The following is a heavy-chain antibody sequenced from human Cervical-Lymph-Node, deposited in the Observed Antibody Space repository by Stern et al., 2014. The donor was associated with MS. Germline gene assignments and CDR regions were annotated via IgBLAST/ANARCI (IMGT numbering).Heavy chain of an antibody. Sequence: EVQLVESGPEVKRPGESLKISCQASGYTFPSYWIGWVRQMPGNGLGWIAIIFPGGSDIRYSPSFQGQVTISADKSSSTAYLQWNNLKASDTAIYYCARQRYFDYWGQGTLVTVSS. J-gene: IGHJ4*02. V-gene: IGHV5-51*01. CDR3: ARQRYFDY. CDR2: IFPGGSDI. CDR1: GYTFPSYW.